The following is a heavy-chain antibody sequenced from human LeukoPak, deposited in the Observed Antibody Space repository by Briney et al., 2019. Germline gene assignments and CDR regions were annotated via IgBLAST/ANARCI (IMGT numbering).Heavy chain of an antibody. D-gene: IGHD3-10*01. CDR2: IYYSGST. Sequence: SSETLSLTCAVSGGSNSSSNWWSWVRQPPGKGLEWIGSIYYSGSTYYNPSLKSRVTIFVDTSKNYFSLNLSSVTAADTAVYYCARQGPLGFGLHDAFDIWGQGTMVTISS. V-gene: IGHV4-39*01. J-gene: IGHJ3*02. CDR3: ARQGPLGFGLHDAFDI. CDR1: GGSNSSSNW.